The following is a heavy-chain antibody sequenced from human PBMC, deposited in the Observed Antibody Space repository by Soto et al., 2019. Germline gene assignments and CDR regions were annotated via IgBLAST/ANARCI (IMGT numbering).Heavy chain of an antibody. CDR3: ARVGYCTNGVCYSRGFDY. J-gene: IGHJ4*02. D-gene: IGHD2-8*01. CDR2: IYYSGST. CDR1: GGSISSVDYY. Sequence: SETLSLTCTVSGGSISSVDYYWSWIRQPPGKGPEWIGYIYYSGSTYYNPSLKSRVTISVDTSKNQFSLKLSSVTAADTAVYYCARVGYCTNGVCYSRGFDYWGQGTLVTVSS. V-gene: IGHV4-30-4*01.